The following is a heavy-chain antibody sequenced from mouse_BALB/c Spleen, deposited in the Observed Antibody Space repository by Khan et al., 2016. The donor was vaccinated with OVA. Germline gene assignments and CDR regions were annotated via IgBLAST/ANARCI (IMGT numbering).Heavy chain of an antibody. J-gene: IGHJ1*01. CDR3: ARETVVDIYWYLDV. CDR2: IRNKANGYTT. D-gene: IGHD1-1*01. Sequence: EVELVESGGGLVQPGGSLRLSCATSGFTFTDYYMSWVRQPPGKALEWLGFIRNKANGYTTEYSSSVKGRFTISRDNSKSIVYLQMNTLRAEDSATSYCARETVVDIYWYLDVWGAGTTVTVSS. CDR1: GFTFTDYY. V-gene: IGHV7-3*02.